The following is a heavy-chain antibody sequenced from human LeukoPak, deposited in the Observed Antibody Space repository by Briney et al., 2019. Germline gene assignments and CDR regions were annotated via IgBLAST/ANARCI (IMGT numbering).Heavy chain of an antibody. CDR3: ARARGDYRRVDYFDY. D-gene: IGHD4-17*01. CDR1: GGSISSYY. V-gene: IGHV4-4*07. CDR2: IYTSGST. Sequence: SETLSLTCSVSGGSISSYYWNWIRQPAGKGLEWIGRIYTSGSTNYNPSLKSRVTLSADTSKNQFSLKLSSVTAADTAVYYCARARGDYRRVDYFDYWGQGTPVSVSS. J-gene: IGHJ4*02.